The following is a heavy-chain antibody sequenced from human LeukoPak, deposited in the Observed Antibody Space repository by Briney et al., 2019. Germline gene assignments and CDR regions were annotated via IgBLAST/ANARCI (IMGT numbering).Heavy chain of an antibody. J-gene: IGHJ6*02. CDR2: SSESGSAT. V-gene: IGHV3-23*01. CDR1: GFTFSNYA. Sequence: HTGGSLRLSCAASGFTFSNYAMSWVRQAPGRGLEWVSTSSESGSATRYADSVKGRFTISRDNSKNTLYLQMNSLRAEDTAVYYCVKGPTPNWGFYYYGMDVWGQGTTVTVSS. D-gene: IGHD7-27*01. CDR3: VKGPTPNWGFYYYGMDV.